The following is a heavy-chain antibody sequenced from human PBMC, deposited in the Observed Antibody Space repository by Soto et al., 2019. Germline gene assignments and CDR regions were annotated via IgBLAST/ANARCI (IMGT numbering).Heavy chain of an antibody. Sequence: QEQLVQSGGEVKKPGASVRVSCKASGYTFTKYGITWLRQAPGQGLEWMGWIGVYNGKTNYARKLQGRVIMTADTSANTAYMELRSLRSDDTAVYYCSRARYCTSPSFYNHYYYGMDIWSQGTTVSVSS. CDR3: SRARYCTSPSFYNHYYYGMDI. D-gene: IGHD2-2*02. CDR1: GYTFTKYG. V-gene: IGHV1-18*04. CDR2: IGVYNGKT. J-gene: IGHJ6*02.